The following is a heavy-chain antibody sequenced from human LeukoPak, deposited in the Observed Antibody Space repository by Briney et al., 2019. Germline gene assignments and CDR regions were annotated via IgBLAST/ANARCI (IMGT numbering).Heavy chain of an antibody. CDR3: AKSTYYYDSSGYYVYAEYFQH. J-gene: IGHJ1*01. D-gene: IGHD3-22*01. V-gene: IGHV3-23*01. Sequence: TGGSLRLSCAASGFTFSSYAMSWVRQAPGKGLEWVSDISGSGGSTYYADSVKGRFTISRDNSKNTLYLQMNSLRAEDTAVYYCAKSTYYYDSSGYYVYAEYFQHWGQGTLVTVSS. CDR1: GFTFSSYA. CDR2: ISGSGGST.